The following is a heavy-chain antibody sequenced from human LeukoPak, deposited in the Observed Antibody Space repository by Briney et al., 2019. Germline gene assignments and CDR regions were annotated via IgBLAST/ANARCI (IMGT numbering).Heavy chain of an antibody. D-gene: IGHD5-18*01. V-gene: IGHV1-69*01. CDR2: IIPIFGTA. Sequence: KASXDTXXRYALSWVRQAPGQGLEWMGGIIPIFGTANYAQKFQGRVTITADESTSTAYMDLSRLRCEDTAVYYCASSLGYTYGWNSWGQGTLVTVSS. CDR3: ASSLGYTYGWNS. J-gene: IGHJ4*02. CDR1: XDTXXRYA.